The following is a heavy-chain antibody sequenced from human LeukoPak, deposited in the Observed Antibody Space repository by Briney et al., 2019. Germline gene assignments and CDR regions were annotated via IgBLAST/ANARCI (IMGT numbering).Heavy chain of an antibody. V-gene: IGHV1-2*02. CDR3: SRSGVNYYYGMDV. Sequence: ASVTVSRKSSGYTFTDYYMHWLRQAPGQGREWMGWINPNSGGTNYAQKFQGRVTMTRDTTISTAYMELSRLRSDDTAVYYCSRSGVNYYYGMDVWGQGTTVTVSS. CDR1: GYTFTDYY. D-gene: IGHD2-21*01. J-gene: IGHJ6*02. CDR2: INPNSGGT.